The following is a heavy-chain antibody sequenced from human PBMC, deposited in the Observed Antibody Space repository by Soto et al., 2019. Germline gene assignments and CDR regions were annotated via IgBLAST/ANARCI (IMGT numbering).Heavy chain of an antibody. CDR2: IYKSATT. J-gene: IGHJ5*01. Sequence: SETLSLTCSVSGDSISNLDYFWAWIRQPPGQALEYIGYIYKSATTYYNPSFESRVAIPVDTSKSQFSLNVTSVTAADTAVYFCARGRYCLTGRCFPNWFDSWGQGALVTVSS. V-gene: IGHV4-30-4*01. D-gene: IGHD7-27*01. CDR3: ARGRYCLTGRCFPNWFDS. CDR1: GDSISNLDYF.